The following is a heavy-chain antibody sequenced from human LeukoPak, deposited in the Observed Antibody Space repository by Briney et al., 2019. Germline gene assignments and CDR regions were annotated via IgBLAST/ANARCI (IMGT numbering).Heavy chain of an antibody. CDR3: ARVLTLWFGALDY. CDR2: ISGSGTTT. J-gene: IGHJ4*02. Sequence: GGSLRLSCAASGFMFTDHALSWVRQAPGKGLEWVSSISGSGTTTYYAESVRGRFTISRDNSKNTVYLQMNSPRADDTALYYCARVLTLWFGALDYWGQGRMVSV. CDR1: GFMFTDHA. D-gene: IGHD3-10*01. V-gene: IGHV3-23*01.